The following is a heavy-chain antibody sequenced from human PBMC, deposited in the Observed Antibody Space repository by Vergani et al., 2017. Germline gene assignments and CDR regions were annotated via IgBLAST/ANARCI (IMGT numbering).Heavy chain of an antibody. D-gene: IGHD3-10*01. J-gene: IGHJ6*02. CDR3: ARDRYYLGSGSYPYFYYYGLDV. CDR1: GFSFNSYW. V-gene: IGHV3-74*03. Sequence: DVHLAESGGGFFQPGGSLGLSCSASGFSFNSYWMHWVRQVPGKGLLWVSRIKSDGSITAYADSVKGRFTISRDNAQNTLYLQMNSLRVEDTGVYYCARDRYYLGSGSYPYFYYYGLDVWGQGTAVTVSS. CDR2: IKSDGSIT.